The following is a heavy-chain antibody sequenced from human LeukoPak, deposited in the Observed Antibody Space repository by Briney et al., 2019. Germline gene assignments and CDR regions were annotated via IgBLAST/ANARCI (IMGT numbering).Heavy chain of an antibody. V-gene: IGHV3-23*01. Sequence: GGSLRLSCAASGFTFSNYAMSWVRQAPGKGLEWVSAISGSGGSTYYADSVKGRFTISRDNSKNTLYLQMNSLRAEDTAVYYCAKDRQRPGIAVAGDYWGQGTLVTVSS. J-gene: IGHJ4*02. CDR2: ISGSGGST. CDR1: GFTFSNYA. D-gene: IGHD6-19*01. CDR3: AKDRQRPGIAVAGDY.